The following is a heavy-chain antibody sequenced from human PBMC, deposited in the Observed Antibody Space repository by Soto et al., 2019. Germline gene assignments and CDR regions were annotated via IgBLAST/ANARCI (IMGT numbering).Heavy chain of an antibody. CDR1: GFTFSSYS. V-gene: IGHV3-48*01. CDR2: ISSSSSTI. Sequence: GGSLRLSCAASGFTFSSYSMNWVRQAPGKGLEWVSYISSSSSTIYYADSVKGRFTISRHNSKNTLYLQMNSLRAEDTAVYYCARASLHPGDRSWYFDYWGQGTLVTVSS. CDR3: ARASLHPGDRSWYFDY. J-gene: IGHJ4*02. D-gene: IGHD6-13*01.